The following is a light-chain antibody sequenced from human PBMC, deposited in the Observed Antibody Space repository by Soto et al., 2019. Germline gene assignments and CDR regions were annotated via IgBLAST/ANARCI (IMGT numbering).Light chain of an antibody. CDR2: EDN. CDR1: SGSIASNY. V-gene: IGLV6-57*04. CDR3: QSYDSSNVV. J-gene: IGLJ2*01. Sequence: NFMLTQPHYVSESPGKTVTISCTRSSGSIASNYVQWYQQRPGSAPTTVIYEDNQRPSGVPDRFSGSIDSSSNSASLTISGLKTEDEADYYCQSYDSSNVVFGGGTKLTVL.